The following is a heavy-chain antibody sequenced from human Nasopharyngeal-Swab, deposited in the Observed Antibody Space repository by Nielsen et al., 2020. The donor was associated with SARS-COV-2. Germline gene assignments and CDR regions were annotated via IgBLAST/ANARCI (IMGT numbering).Heavy chain of an antibody. CDR1: GFTFSDYY. Sequence: GGSLRLSCGASGFTFSDYYMSWIRQAPGKGLEWLSFISNTGTTIYYADSVKGRFTMSRDNAGNSLFLEMNSLRADDTALYYCATLGRYGCGRALDYWGQGTLVTVSS. V-gene: IGHV3-11*04. D-gene: IGHD3-16*01. J-gene: IGHJ4*02. CDR2: ISNTGTTI. CDR3: ATLGRYGCGRALDY.